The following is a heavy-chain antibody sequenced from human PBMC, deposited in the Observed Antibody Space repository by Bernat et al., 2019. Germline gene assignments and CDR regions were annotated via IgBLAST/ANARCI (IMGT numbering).Heavy chain of an antibody. V-gene: IGHV4-39*01. CDR3: ARLVGVPALRLGPVYYGSGGYGLFDY. D-gene: IGHD3-10*01. CDR2: IYYSGST. CDR1: GGSISSSSYY. J-gene: IGHJ4*02. Sequence: QLQLQESGPGLVKPSETLSLTCTVSGGSISSSSYYWGWIRQPPGKGLEWIGSIYYSGSTYYNPSLKSRVTISVDTSKNQFSLKLSSVTAADTAVYYCARLVGVPALRLGPVYYGSGGYGLFDYWGQGTLVHVSS.